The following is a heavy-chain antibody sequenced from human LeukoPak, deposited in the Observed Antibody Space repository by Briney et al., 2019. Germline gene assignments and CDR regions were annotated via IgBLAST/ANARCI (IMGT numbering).Heavy chain of an antibody. Sequence: ASVKVSCKASGYTFSSYDINWVRQATGQGREWMGWMNPNSGKTGNAQKFQGRVTMTRDTSTSTVYMELSSLRSEDTAVYYCARGGLGSSGFSESWWGQGTLVTVSS. V-gene: IGHV1-8*02. CDR2: MNPNSGKT. J-gene: IGHJ4*02. CDR3: ARGGLGSSGFSESW. D-gene: IGHD3-22*01. CDR1: GYTFSSYD.